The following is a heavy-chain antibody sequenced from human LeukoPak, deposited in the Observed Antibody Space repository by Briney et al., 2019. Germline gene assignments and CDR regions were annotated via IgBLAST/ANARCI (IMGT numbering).Heavy chain of an antibody. Sequence: SETLSLTCTVSSGSISSDSYYWGWLRQPPGKGLDWIGTTFYRGSTYYNPSLKSPVTISIDTSKNQFSLKMNSVTAADTAVYYCARSGTYYDVLTGWINSYYFDAWGPGTLVTVSS. J-gene: IGHJ4*02. CDR1: SGSISSDSYY. CDR2: TFYRGST. D-gene: IGHD3-9*01. V-gene: IGHV4-39*01. CDR3: ARSGTYYDVLTGWINSYYFDA.